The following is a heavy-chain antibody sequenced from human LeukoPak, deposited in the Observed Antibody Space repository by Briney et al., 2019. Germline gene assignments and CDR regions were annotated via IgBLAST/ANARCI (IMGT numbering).Heavy chain of an antibody. V-gene: IGHV3-30*04. CDR2: ISYDGSNK. D-gene: IGHD3-10*01. J-gene: IGHJ4*02. CDR3: ARPYYYGSGSTSYYFDY. CDR1: GFTFSSYA. Sequence: QPGGSLRLSCAASGFTFSSYAMHWVRQAPGKGLEWVAVISYDGSNKYYADSVKGRFTISRDNSKNTLYLQMNSLRAEDTAVYYCARPYYYGSGSTSYYFDYWGQGTLVTVSS.